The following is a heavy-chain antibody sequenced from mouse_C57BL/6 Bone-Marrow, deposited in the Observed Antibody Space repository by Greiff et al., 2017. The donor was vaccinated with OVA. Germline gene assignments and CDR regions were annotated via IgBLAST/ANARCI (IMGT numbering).Heavy chain of an antibody. V-gene: IGHV1-59*01. J-gene: IGHJ2*02. D-gene: IGHD1-1*01. CDR2: IAPSDSYI. CDR1: GYTFTNYW. Sequence: VQLQQPGAELVRPGTSVKLSCKASGYTFTNYWMHWVKQRPGQGLEWIGVIAPSDSYINYNQKFKGRATLTVDTSSSTAYMHLSSLTSEDSAVYYCAHYVSRLHLHYWGQGTSLTVSS. CDR3: AHYVSRLHLHY.